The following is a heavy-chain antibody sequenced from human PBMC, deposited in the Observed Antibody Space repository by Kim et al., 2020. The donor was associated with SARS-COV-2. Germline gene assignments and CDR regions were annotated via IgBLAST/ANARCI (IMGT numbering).Heavy chain of an antibody. CDR3: ARAGGWYYFDY. Sequence: GSLRLSCAASGFTFSNYWMSWVRQAPGKGLEWVANIKQDGSETYYVDSVKGRFTISRDNAKNSLYLQMNSLRAEDTAVYYCARAGGWYYFDYWGQGTLVTVSS. D-gene: IGHD6-19*01. J-gene: IGHJ4*02. CDR1: GFTFSNYW. CDR2: IKQDGSET. V-gene: IGHV3-7*03.